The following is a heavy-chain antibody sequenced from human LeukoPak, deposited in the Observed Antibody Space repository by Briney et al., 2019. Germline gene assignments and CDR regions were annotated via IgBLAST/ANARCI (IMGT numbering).Heavy chain of an antibody. J-gene: IGHJ4*02. Sequence: GGSLRLSCAASGFTLSSYSMNWVRQAPGKGLEWVSYISSSSSTIYYADSVKGRFTISRDNAKNSLYLRMNSLRAEDTAVYYCARDQYYDFWSGYSDREYFDYWGQGTLVTVSS. CDR1: GFTLSSYS. V-gene: IGHV3-48*01. CDR3: ARDQYYDFWSGYSDREYFDY. D-gene: IGHD3-3*01. CDR2: ISSSSSTI.